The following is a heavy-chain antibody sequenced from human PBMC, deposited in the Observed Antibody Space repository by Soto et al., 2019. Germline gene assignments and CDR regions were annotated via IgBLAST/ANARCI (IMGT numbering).Heavy chain of an antibody. Sequence: DVQLLESGGGLVQPEGSLRLSCAASGFTFSSYAMGWVRQGPGKGLEWVAVVSIGGSTHYADSVRGRFTISRDNSKNTLSLPMNSLTAEDPAVYFCAKRRGAGGHFDYWGQGALVTVSS. CDR2: VSIGGST. CDR3: AKRRGAGGHFDY. J-gene: IGHJ4*02. CDR1: GFTFSSYA. V-gene: IGHV3-23*01. D-gene: IGHD2-15*01.